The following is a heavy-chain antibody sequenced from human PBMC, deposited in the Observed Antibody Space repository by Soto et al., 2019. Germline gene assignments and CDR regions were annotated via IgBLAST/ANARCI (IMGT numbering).Heavy chain of an antibody. V-gene: IGHV3-15*07. J-gene: IGHJ4*02. Sequence: GGSLRLSCAASGFTFSNAWMNWVRQAPGKGLEWVGRIKSKTDGGTTDYAAPVKGRFTISRDDSKNTLYLQMNSLKTEDTAVYYCAGRLATAASLDYWGQGTLVTVSS. D-gene: IGHD3-16*01. CDR1: GFTFSNAW. CDR2: IKSKTDGGTT. CDR3: AGRLATAASLDY.